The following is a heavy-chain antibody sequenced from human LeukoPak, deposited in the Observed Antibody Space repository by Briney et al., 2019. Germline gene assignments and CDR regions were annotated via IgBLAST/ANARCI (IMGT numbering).Heavy chain of an antibody. Sequence: GGSLRLSCAASGFTFSSYEMNWVRQAPGTGLEWVSYIDGSGRTIFYADSVKGQFTISRDNAKNSLYLQMNSLRVEDTAVYYCARGPTVTRRGYFDYWGQGTLVTVSS. CDR1: GFTFSSYE. CDR3: ARGPTVTRRGYFDY. CDR2: IDGSGRTI. J-gene: IGHJ4*02. D-gene: IGHD4-17*01. V-gene: IGHV3-48*03.